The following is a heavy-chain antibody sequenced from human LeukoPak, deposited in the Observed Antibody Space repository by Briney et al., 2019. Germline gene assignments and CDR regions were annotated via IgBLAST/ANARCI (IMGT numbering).Heavy chain of an antibody. V-gene: IGHV4-34*01. Sequence: SETLSLTCAVYGGSFSGYYWTWIRQPPGKGLEWIEEINHSGSTNYNPSLKSRVTISVDTSKNQFSLKLSSVTAADTAVYYCARRRRSLAVAGGYFDYWGQGTLVTVSS. CDR3: ARRRRSLAVAGGYFDY. CDR1: GGSFSGYY. D-gene: IGHD6-19*01. J-gene: IGHJ4*02. CDR2: INHSGST.